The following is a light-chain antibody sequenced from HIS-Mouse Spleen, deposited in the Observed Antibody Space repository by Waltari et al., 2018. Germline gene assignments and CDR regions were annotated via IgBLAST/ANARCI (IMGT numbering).Light chain of an antibody. Sequence: QSALTQPASVSGSPGQSITISCTGTSSDVGSYNLVSWYQQHPGKAPKHMIYEGSKRHSGLSNRFSGSKSGNTASLTISGLQAEDEADYYCCSYAGSSTFVVVFGGGTKLTVL. V-gene: IGLV2-23*03. CDR2: EGS. CDR3: CSYAGSSTFVVV. CDR1: SSDVGSYNL. J-gene: IGLJ2*01.